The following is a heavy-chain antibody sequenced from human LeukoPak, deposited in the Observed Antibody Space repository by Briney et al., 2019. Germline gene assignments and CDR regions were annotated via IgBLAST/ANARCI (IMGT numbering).Heavy chain of an antibody. V-gene: IGHV3-23*01. Sequence: GGSLRLSCAASGLTFSRYAMSWVRQAPGKGLEWVAVIGPSGASKFYADSVKGRFAISRDNSKNTLYLQMNSLRAEDTAVYYCARELRYFDLEKHYGMDVWGQGTTVTVSS. CDR3: ARELRYFDLEKHYGMDV. J-gene: IGHJ6*02. D-gene: IGHD3-9*01. CDR2: IGPSGASK. CDR1: GLTFSRYA.